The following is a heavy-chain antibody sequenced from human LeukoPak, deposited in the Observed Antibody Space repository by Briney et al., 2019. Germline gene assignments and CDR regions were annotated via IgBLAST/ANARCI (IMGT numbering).Heavy chain of an antibody. CDR1: GFTFSGSA. Sequence: PGGSLRLSCAASGFTFSGSAMHWVRQASGKGLEWVGRIRSKANSYATAYAASVKVRFTISRDDSKNTAYLQMNSLKTEDTAVYYCTRTVEMATIPFDYWGQGTLVTVSS. J-gene: IGHJ4*02. V-gene: IGHV3-73*01. D-gene: IGHD5-24*01. CDR2: IRSKANSYAT. CDR3: TRTVEMATIPFDY.